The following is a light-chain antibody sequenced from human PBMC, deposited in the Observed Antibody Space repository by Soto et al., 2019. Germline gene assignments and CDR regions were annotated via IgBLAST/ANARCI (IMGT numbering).Light chain of an antibody. V-gene: IGKV3-15*01. CDR3: QQYNNWPLT. CDR2: DAS. J-gene: IGKJ5*01. Sequence: EMVMTQSPATLSVSPGERATLSCRASQSVSSKLAWYQQKPDQAPRLIIYDASTRATGIPARFSGSGSGTEFTLTISSLLSEDFAVYYCQQYNNWPLTFGQGTRLEIK. CDR1: QSVSSK.